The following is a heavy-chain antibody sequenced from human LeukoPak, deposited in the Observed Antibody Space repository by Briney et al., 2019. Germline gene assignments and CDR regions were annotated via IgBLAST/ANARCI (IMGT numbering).Heavy chain of an antibody. CDR1: GFNFNRFG. J-gene: IGHJ4*02. V-gene: IGHV3-30*02. CDR2: IRNDGSIQ. Sequence: PGGSLRLSCAASGFNFNRFGMHWVRQAPGKGLEWVAHIRNDGSIQAYAASVKGRFTISRDNFKNTLYLQMIGLRDEDTALYYCVKEETGTFPGAYWGQGPLVTVSS. CDR3: VKEETGTFPGAY. D-gene: IGHD1/OR15-1a*01.